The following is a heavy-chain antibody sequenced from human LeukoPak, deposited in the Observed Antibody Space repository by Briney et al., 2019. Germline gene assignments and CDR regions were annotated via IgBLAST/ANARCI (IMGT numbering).Heavy chain of an antibody. CDR1: GFSLSTSAVG. V-gene: IGHV2-5*02. Sequence: SGPTLVNPTQTLTLTCTVSGFSLSTSAVGVGWIRQPPGKALEWLALIYWDDDKRYSPSLKSRLTITKDTSKNQVVLAMSNMDPVDTATYYCAHRDPQSMAYYFDYWGQGTLVTVSS. D-gene: IGHD2/OR15-2a*01. CDR3: AHRDPQSMAYYFDY. J-gene: IGHJ4*02. CDR2: IYWDDDK.